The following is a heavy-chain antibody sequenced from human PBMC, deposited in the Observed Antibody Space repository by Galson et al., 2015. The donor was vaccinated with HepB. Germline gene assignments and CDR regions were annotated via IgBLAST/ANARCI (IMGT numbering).Heavy chain of an antibody. Sequence: SVKVSCKASGYTFINYDINWVRQAPGQGLEWMGWISPYNDNTNYAQRLQGRVTMTTDTSTSTAYLELRSLRSDDTALYYCARDRGTYYYEGSDYGHLDYWGQGTLVTVSS. D-gene: IGHD3-22*01. CDR1: GYTFINYD. J-gene: IGHJ4*02. V-gene: IGHV1-18*01. CDR3: ARDRGTYYYEGSDYGHLDY. CDR2: ISPYNDNT.